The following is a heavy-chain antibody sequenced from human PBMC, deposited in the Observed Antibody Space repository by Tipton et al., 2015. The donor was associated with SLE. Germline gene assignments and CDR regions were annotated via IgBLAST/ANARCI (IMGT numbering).Heavy chain of an antibody. V-gene: IGHV4-39*07. CDR1: GGSISSSSSY. Sequence: TLSLTCTVSGGSISSSSSYWGWIRQPPGKGLEWIGSIYYRGGTHYNPSLKSRVTVSVDTSKNQFSLKLSSVTAADTAVYYCASGILTGNAAFDIWGQGTVVTVSS. CDR2: IYYRGGT. D-gene: IGHD3-9*01. J-gene: IGHJ3*02. CDR3: ASGILTGNAAFDI.